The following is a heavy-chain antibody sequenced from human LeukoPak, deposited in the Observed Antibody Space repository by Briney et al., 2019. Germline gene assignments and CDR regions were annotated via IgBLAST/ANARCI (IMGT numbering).Heavy chain of an antibody. CDR1: GGSISSGDYY. V-gene: IGHV4-30-4*08. CDR2: IYYSGST. CDR3: ARQNTAMVSSFDI. D-gene: IGHD5-18*01. Sequence: SETLSLTCTVSGGSISSGDYYWSWIRQPPGKGLEWIGYIYYSGSTYYNPSLKSRVTISVDTSKNQFSLKLSSVTAADTAVYYCARQNTAMVSSFDIWGQGTMVTVSS. J-gene: IGHJ3*02.